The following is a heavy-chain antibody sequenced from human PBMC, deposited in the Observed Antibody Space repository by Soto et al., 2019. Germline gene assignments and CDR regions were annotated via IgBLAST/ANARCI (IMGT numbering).Heavy chain of an antibody. CDR1: GYTFTNYA. D-gene: IGHD3-3*01. Sequence: ASVKVSWKTSGYTFTNYAINWVRQAPGQGLQWMGWVSAYSGDTKYAQRFQDRLTVTTDPSTTTAYMELRRLRADDTAVYYCARYRRAFSILGVTMDVCGQGTTVPVSS. J-gene: IGHJ6*02. V-gene: IGHV1-18*01. CDR2: VSAYSGDT. CDR3: ARYRRAFSILGVTMDV.